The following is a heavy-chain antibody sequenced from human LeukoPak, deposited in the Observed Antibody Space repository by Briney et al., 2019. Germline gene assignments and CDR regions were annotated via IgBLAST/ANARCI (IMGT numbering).Heavy chain of an antibody. Sequence: PGGSLRLSCAVSGFIVSSNYMTWVRQAPGKGLEWVAVIPYDGTNKYYADSVKGRFTISRDNSKNTLYLQMNSLRAEDTAVYYCASLGYCSGGSCPRTGDFQHWGQGTLVTVSS. J-gene: IGHJ1*01. CDR2: IPYDGTNK. CDR3: ASLGYCSGGSCPRTGDFQH. V-gene: IGHV3-30-3*01. CDR1: GFIVSSNY. D-gene: IGHD2-15*01.